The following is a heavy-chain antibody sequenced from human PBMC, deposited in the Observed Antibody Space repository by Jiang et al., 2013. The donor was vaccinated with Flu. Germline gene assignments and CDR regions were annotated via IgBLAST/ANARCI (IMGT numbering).Heavy chain of an antibody. J-gene: IGHJ3*01. D-gene: IGHD2-15*01. CDR2: VTYDGSEK. CDR1: GFTFSSFD. V-gene: IGHV3-30*03. Sequence: QLVESGGGVVQSGRSLRLSCAASGFTFSSFDLHWVRQAPGKGLEWVALVTYDGSEKHYRDSVKGRFTISRDNTKNTLYLQMSSLRPEDTAVYWCVSPLGSCRGGYCYGTPYDPLDVWGQGTKVTVSP. CDR3: VSPLGSCRGGYCYGTPYDPLDV.